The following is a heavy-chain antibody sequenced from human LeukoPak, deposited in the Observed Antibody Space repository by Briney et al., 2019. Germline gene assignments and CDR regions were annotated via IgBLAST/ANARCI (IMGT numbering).Heavy chain of an antibody. Sequence: GGSLRLSCAVSGITLSNYGMSWVRQAPGKGLEWVAGISGSGGGTNYADSVKGRFTISRDNPKNTLFLQMNSLRVEDTAVYFCAKRGVVIRVFLVGFHKEAYYFDSWGQGALVTVSS. CDR3: AKRGVVIRVFLVGFHKEAYYFDS. CDR2: ISGSGGGT. V-gene: IGHV3-23*01. J-gene: IGHJ4*02. CDR1: GITLSNYG. D-gene: IGHD3-10*01.